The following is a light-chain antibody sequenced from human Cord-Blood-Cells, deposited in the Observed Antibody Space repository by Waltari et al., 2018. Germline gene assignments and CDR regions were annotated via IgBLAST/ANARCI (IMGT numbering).Light chain of an antibody. Sequence: DIQLTQSPSFLSASVGDRVTITCRASQGISSYFAWYQQKPGKAPELLIYAASTLQSGVPARFSGSGSGTEFTLTISSLQPEDFATYYCQQLNSYPLTFGGGTKVEIK. CDR1: QGISSY. J-gene: IGKJ4*01. V-gene: IGKV1-9*01. CDR3: QQLNSYPLT. CDR2: AAS.